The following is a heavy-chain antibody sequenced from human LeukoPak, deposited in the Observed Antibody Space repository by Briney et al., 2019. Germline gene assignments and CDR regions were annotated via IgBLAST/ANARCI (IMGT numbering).Heavy chain of an antibody. CDR2: INSDGSST. D-gene: IGHD2-15*01. J-gene: IGHJ6*02. V-gene: IGHV3-74*01. CDR3: ARGKLLRNYYYGMDV. Sequence: GGSLRLSCAASGLTFSSYWMHWVRQAPGRGLVWVSRINSDGSSTSYADSVKGRFTISRDNAKNTLYLQMNSLRAEDTAVYYCARGKLLRNYYYGMDVWGQGTTVTVSS. CDR1: GLTFSSYW.